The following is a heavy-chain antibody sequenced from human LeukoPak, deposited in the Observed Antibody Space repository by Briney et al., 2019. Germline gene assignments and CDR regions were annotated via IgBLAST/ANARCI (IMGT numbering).Heavy chain of an antibody. J-gene: IGHJ4*02. Sequence: GASVKVSCKVSGYTLTELSMHWVRQAPGKELEWMGGFDPENGETIYAQKFQGRVTMTEDTSTDTAYMELSSLRSEDTAVYYCATWEYSSGPFDYWGQGTLVTVSS. CDR1: GYTLTELS. V-gene: IGHV1-24*01. CDR2: FDPENGET. CDR3: ATWEYSSGPFDY. D-gene: IGHD6-19*01.